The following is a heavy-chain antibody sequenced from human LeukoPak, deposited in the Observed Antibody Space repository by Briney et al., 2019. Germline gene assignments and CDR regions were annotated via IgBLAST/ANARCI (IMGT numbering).Heavy chain of an antibody. CDR2: IKPCSSGT. CDR3: ARTLWDQPDDGFDI. Sequence: ASVKVSCKASGYTLTSYYLHWVRQAPGQGLEWMGMIKPCSSGTSYAPEFQGRVTMTRDTSTSTVFVGLSSLGSEDTAIYYCARTLWDQPDDGFDIWGQGTTVTVSS. D-gene: IGHD3-16*01. CDR1: GYTLTSYY. V-gene: IGHV1-46*01. J-gene: IGHJ3*02.